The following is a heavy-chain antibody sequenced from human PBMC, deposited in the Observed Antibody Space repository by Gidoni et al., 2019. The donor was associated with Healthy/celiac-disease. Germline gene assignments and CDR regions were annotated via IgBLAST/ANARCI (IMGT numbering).Heavy chain of an antibody. J-gene: IGHJ6*02. Sequence: QVQLVEPGGGVVQPGRSLRLSCAASGFTFSSYAMPWARQAPGKGLEWVAVISYDGSNKYYADSVKGRFTISRDNSKNTLYLQMNSLRAEDTAVYYCARGYCSGGSCPQAYYYYGMDVWGQGTTVTVSS. CDR2: ISYDGSNK. CDR1: GFTFSSYA. V-gene: IGHV3-30*04. CDR3: ARGYCSGGSCPQAYYYYGMDV. D-gene: IGHD2-15*01.